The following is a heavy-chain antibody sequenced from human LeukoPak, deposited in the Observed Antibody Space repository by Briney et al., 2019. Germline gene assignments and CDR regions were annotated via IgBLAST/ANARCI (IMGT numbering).Heavy chain of an antibody. CDR1: GFTFSSFG. CDR3: ARDLTVNYYIAY. Sequence: GGSLRLSCAASGFTFSSFGMHWVRQAPGEGLGWVAYIGYDGTNKYYADSVKGRFTISRDNSRNTVHLQMSSLRAADTALYYCARDLTVNYYIAYCGQGTLVTVSS. V-gene: IGHV3-30*02. J-gene: IGHJ4*02. CDR2: IGYDGTNK. D-gene: IGHD7-27*01.